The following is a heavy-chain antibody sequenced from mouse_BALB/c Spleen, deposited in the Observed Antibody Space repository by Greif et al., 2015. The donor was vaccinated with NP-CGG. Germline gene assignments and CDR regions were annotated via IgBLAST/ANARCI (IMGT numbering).Heavy chain of an antibody. CDR1: GYTFTSYY. CDR2: INPSNGGT. Sequence: VQLQQSGAELVKPGASVKLSCKASGYTFTSYYMYWVKQRPGQGLEWIGEINPSNGGTNFNEKFKSKATLTVDKSSSTAYMQLSSLTSEDSAVYYCTSGDYSYAMDYWGQGTSVTVSS. V-gene: IGHV1S81*02. J-gene: IGHJ4*01. D-gene: IGHD1-1*01. CDR3: TSGDYSYAMDY.